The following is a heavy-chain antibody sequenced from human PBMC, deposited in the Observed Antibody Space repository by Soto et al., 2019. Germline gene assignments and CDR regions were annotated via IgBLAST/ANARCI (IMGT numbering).Heavy chain of an antibody. V-gene: IGHV4-31*03. CDR3: ARAWSYNPYSSSSVGNWFDP. CDR1: VGSISSGGYY. D-gene: IGHD6-6*01. CDR2: IYYSGST. Sequence: TLSLTCTVPVGSISSGGYYWSWIRQHPGKALEWIGYIYYSGSTYYNPSLKSRVTISVDTSKNQFSLKLSSVTAADTAVYYCARAWSYNPYSSSSVGNWFDPWGQGTLVTVSS. J-gene: IGHJ5*02.